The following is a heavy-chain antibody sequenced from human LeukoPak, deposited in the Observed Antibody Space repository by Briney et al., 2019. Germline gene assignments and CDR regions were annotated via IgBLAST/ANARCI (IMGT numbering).Heavy chain of an antibody. Sequence: GGSLRLSCAASGFTFSSYGMHWVRQAPGKGLEWVAVISYDGSNKYYADSVEGRFTISRDNSKNTLYLQMNSLRAEDTAVYYCARRFDSWGQGTLVIVSS. V-gene: IGHV3-30*03. CDR3: ARRFDS. CDR1: GFTFSSYG. CDR2: ISYDGSNK. J-gene: IGHJ4*02.